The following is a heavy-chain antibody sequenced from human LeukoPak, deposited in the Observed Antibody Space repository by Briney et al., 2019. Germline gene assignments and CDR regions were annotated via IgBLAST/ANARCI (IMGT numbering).Heavy chain of an antibody. Sequence: GGSLRLSCAASGFTFSSYGMHWVRQAPGKGLEWEALISYDGSNKYYADSVKGRFTIYRDNSKNTLYLQMNSLRSEDTAVYYCARGGPIDYFDYWGQGTLITVSS. J-gene: IGHJ4*02. CDR3: ARGGPIDYFDY. D-gene: IGHD2-21*01. CDR1: GFTFSSYG. CDR2: ISYDGSNK. V-gene: IGHV3-30*03.